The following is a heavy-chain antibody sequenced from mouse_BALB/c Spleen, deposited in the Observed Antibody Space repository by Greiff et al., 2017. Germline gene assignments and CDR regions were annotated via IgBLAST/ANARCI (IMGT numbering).Heavy chain of an antibody. CDR3: ARSGTTVVGPLAY. CDR1: GFNIKDTY. V-gene: IGHV14-3*02. Sequence: VQLQQSGAELVKPGASVKLSCTASGFNIKDTYMHWVKQRPEQGLEWIGRIDPANGNTKYDPKFQGKATITADTSSNTAYLQLSSLTSEDTAVYYCARSGTTVVGPLAYWGQGTLVTVSA. D-gene: IGHD1-1*01. CDR2: IDPANGNT. J-gene: IGHJ3*01.